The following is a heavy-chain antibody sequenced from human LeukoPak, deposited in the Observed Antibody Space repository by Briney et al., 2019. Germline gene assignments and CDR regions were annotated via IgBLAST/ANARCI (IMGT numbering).Heavy chain of an antibody. CDR2: ISYDGSNK. J-gene: IGHJ4*02. Sequence: PGRSLRLSCAASGFTFSSYGMHWVRQAPGKGLEWVAVISYDGSNKYYADSVKGRFTISRDNSKNTLYLQMNSLRAEDTAVYYCAKEGVDGSGSYYLDYWGQGTLVTVSS. CDR3: AKEGVDGSGSYYLDY. V-gene: IGHV3-30*18. D-gene: IGHD3-10*01. CDR1: GFTFSSYG.